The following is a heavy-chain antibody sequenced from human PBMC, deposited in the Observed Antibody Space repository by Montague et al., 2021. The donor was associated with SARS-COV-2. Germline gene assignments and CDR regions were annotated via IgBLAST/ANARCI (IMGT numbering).Heavy chain of an antibody. V-gene: IGHV3-74*01. CDR2: INSDGSST. CDR1: GFTFSSYW. D-gene: IGHD3-10*01. J-gene: IGHJ6*02. Sequence: SLRLSCAASGFTFSSYWMHWVRQAPGKGLVWVSRINSDGSSTSYADSVKGRFTISRDNAKNTLYLQMNSLRAEDTAVYYCAGVGKARHYYGSGSNYYGMDVWGQGTTVTVSS. CDR3: AGVGKARHYYGSGSNYYGMDV.